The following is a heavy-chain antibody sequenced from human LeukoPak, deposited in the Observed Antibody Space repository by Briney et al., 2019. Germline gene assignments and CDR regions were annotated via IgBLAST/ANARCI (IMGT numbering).Heavy chain of an antibody. D-gene: IGHD3-3*01. V-gene: IGHV4-59*01. Sequence: SETLSLTCTVSGGSISSYYWSWIRQPPGKGLEWIGYIYYSGSTNYNPSLKSRVTISVDTSKNQFSLKLSSVTAADTAVYYCARVPPYYDFWSGYYGSVYMDVWGKGTTVTVSS. J-gene: IGHJ6*03. CDR3: ARVPPYYDFWSGYYGSVYMDV. CDR1: GGSISSYY. CDR2: IYYSGST.